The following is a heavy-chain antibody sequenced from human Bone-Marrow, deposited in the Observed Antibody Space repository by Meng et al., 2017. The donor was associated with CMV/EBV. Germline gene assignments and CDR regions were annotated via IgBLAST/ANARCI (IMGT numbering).Heavy chain of an antibody. CDR1: GGSISSGGYY. V-gene: IGHV4-31*02. J-gene: IGHJ5*02. D-gene: IGHD2-2*01. Sequence: SCTVSGGSISSGGYYWSWIRQHPGKGLEWIGYIYYSGSTYYNPSLKSRVTISVDTSKNQFSLKLSSVTAADTAVYYCARAHIVVVPAATYNNWFDPWGQGTLVTVSS. CDR3: ARAHIVVVPAATYNNWFDP. CDR2: IYYSGST.